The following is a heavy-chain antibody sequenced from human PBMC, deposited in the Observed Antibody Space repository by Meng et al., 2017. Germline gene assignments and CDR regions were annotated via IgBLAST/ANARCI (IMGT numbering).Heavy chain of an antibody. CDR2: IYSGGST. J-gene: IGHJ4*02. Sequence: EVERAGAGGGVSRPGCAQSLTYVASEFTDSSNHVSWVRQAPGKGLEWVSVIYSGGSTYYADSVKSRFTISRDNSKNTLYLQMNSLRAEDTAVYYCARGGSYYNYWGQGTLVTVSS. CDR3: ARGGSYYNY. V-gene: IGHV3-53*01. D-gene: IGHD1-26*01. CDR1: EFTDSSNH.